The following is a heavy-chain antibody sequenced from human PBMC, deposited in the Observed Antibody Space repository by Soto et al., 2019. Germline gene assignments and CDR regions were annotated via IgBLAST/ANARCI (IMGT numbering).Heavy chain of an antibody. J-gene: IGHJ3*02. CDR3: ARAGYCSSTSCYGVFDALDI. CDR1: GFTFSSYW. CDR2: INSDGSST. D-gene: IGHD2-2*03. Sequence: PGGSLRLSCAASGFTFSSYWMHWVRQAPGKGLVWVSRINSDGSSTSYADSVKGRFTISRDNAKNTLYLQMNSLRAEDTAVYYCARAGYCSSTSCYGVFDALDIWGQGTMVTVSS. V-gene: IGHV3-74*01.